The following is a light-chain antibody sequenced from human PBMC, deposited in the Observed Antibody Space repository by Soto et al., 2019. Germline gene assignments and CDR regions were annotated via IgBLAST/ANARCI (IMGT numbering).Light chain of an antibody. V-gene: IGKV1-9*01. CDR1: QGINSY. J-gene: IGKJ4*01. CDR2: GAS. Sequence: IQLTQSPSSLSASVGDSVTITCRASQGINSYLAWYQQKPGKAPNLLIYGASTLQSGVPSSFSGSGSGTDFTLTINSLQAEDIATYYCQQTRSYPSTFGGGTKVDIK. CDR3: QQTRSYPST.